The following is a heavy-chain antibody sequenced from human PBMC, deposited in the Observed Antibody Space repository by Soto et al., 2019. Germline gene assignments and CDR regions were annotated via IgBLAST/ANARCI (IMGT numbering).Heavy chain of an antibody. CDR2: ISYDGSNK. D-gene: IGHD2-15*01. Sequence: GGSLRLSCAASGFTVSSYGMHWVRQAPGKGLEWVAVISYDGSNKYYADSMKGRFTISRDNSKNTLYLQMNSLRAEDTAVYYCAKDGGYCSGGSCYDWFDPWGQGTLVTVSS. V-gene: IGHV3-30*18. CDR3: AKDGGYCSGGSCYDWFDP. J-gene: IGHJ5*02. CDR1: GFTVSSYG.